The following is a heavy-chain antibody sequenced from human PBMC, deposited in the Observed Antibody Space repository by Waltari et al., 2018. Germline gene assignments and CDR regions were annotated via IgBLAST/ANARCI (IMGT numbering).Heavy chain of an antibody. V-gene: IGHV1-46*01. CDR2: ITPSGGRT. CDR1: GYTFTSYY. CDR3: ARSYGGNAFDY. J-gene: IGHJ4*02. D-gene: IGHD4-17*01. Sequence: QVQLVQSGAEVKKPGASVKVSCKASGYTFTSYYMHWVRQAPGQGLEWMGIITPSGGRTSYEKKFQGRVTMTRDTSTSTVYMELSSLRSEDTAVYYCARSYGGNAFDYWGQGTLVTVSS.